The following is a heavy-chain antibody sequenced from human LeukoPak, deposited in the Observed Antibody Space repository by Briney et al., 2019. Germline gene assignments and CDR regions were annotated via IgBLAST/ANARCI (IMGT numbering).Heavy chain of an antibody. CDR1: GFTFSSSW. CDR3: VRGTSNWYGVDS. V-gene: IGHV3-74*01. CDR2: MNGDGSTI. J-gene: IGHJ4*02. Sequence: GGSLRLSCAASGFTFSSSWMHWVRQAPGKGLVWVSYMNGDGSTISHADSVKGRFTMSRGNAKNMLHLQMNSLRDEDTAVYFCVRGTSNWYGVDSWGRGTLVSVSS. D-gene: IGHD6-13*01.